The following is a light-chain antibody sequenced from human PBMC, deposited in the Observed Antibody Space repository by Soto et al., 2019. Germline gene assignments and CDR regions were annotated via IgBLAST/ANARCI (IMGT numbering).Light chain of an antibody. V-gene: IGKV3-20*01. Sequence: EIVLTQSPGTLSLSPGERATLSCRASQSVSRSYLAWYQQKPGQAPRLLVYGASSRATGIPDRFSGSGSGTDFPLTINRLEPEDFAVYYCQQYGSSLFTFGPGTKVDIK. CDR3: QQYGSSLFT. CDR1: QSVSRSY. CDR2: GAS. J-gene: IGKJ3*01.